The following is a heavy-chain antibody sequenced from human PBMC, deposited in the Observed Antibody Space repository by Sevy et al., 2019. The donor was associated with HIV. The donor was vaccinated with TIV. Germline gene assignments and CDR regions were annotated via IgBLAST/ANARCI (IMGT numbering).Heavy chain of an antibody. Sequence: SETLSLTCTVSGGSISSLNYYWSWIRQHPGKGLEWIGYISYSGRTNDNPSLKGRITISVDTSKNQFSLRLSSVTAADTAVYYCARANAYLTGDAFDIWGQGTMVTVSS. D-gene: IGHD1-26*01. CDR2: ISYSGRT. CDR3: ARANAYLTGDAFDI. V-gene: IGHV4-31*03. J-gene: IGHJ3*02. CDR1: GGSISSLNYY.